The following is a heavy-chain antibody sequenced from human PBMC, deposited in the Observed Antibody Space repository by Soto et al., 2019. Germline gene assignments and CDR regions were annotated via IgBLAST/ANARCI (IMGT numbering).Heavy chain of an antibody. CDR1: GHLFNNHW. Sequence: GESLKISCKGPGHLFNNHWIGWVLQRPGKGLEWMGLIFTRDSETKTSPSFQGHVSFSVDNSINTVYLQWTSLKTTDTGIYFCARGYFDSGHGYDLWGQGTLVTVSS. J-gene: IGHJ5*02. D-gene: IGHD3-10*01. CDR2: IFTRDSET. CDR3: ARGYFDSGHGYDL. V-gene: IGHV5-51*01.